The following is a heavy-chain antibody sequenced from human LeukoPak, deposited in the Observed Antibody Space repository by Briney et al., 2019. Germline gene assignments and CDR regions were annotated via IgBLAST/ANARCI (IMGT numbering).Heavy chain of an antibody. CDR3: AREMDDILTGYGLDY. CDR2: ISSTGSYI. D-gene: IGHD3-9*01. J-gene: IGHJ4*02. Sequence: GGSLRLSCAASGFTFSSYSMNWVRQAPGKGLEWVSSISSTGSYIFYADSVKGRFTISRDNAKNSLYLQMNSLRTEDTAVYYCAREMDDILTGYGLDYWGQGTLVTVSS. CDR1: GFTFSSYS. V-gene: IGHV3-21*01.